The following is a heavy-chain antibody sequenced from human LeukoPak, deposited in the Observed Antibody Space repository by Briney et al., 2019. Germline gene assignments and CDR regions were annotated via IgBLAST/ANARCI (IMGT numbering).Heavy chain of an antibody. J-gene: IGHJ4*02. CDR2: ISWDGGST. CDR1: GFTFDDYT. Sequence: GRSLGLSCAASGFTFDDYTMHWVRQAPGKGLEWVSLISWDGGSTYYADSVKGRFTISRDNSKNSLYLQMNSLRTEDTALYYCAKAGVYDSSGYYFDYWGQGTLVTVSS. CDR3: AKAGVYDSSGYYFDY. V-gene: IGHV3-43*01. D-gene: IGHD3-22*01.